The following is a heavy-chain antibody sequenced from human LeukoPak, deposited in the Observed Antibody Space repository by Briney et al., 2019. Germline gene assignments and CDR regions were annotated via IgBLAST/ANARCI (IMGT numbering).Heavy chain of an antibody. D-gene: IGHD3-10*01. Sequence: SETLSLTCTVSGGSISSSSYYWGWIRQPPGKGLEWIGEIYHSGSTNYNPSLKSRVTISVDKSKNQFSLKLSSVTAADTAVYYCARVEGLWFGEFNYYYYYGMDVWGQGTTVTVSS. CDR1: GGSISSSSYY. CDR3: ARVEGLWFGEFNYYYYYGMDV. J-gene: IGHJ6*02. CDR2: IYHSGST. V-gene: IGHV4-39*07.